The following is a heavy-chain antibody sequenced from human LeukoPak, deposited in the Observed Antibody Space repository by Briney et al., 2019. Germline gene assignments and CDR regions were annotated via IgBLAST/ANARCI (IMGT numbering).Heavy chain of an antibody. V-gene: IGHV4-39*07. Sequence: SETLSLTCTVSGGSLSSSSYYWGWIRQPPGKGLEWIGSIYYSGSTYYNPSLKSRVTISVDTSKNQFSLKLSSVTAADTAVYYCARDSGSGTFPYGYYYYGMDVWGQGTTVTVSS. CDR3: ARDSGSGTFPYGYYYYGMDV. CDR1: GGSLSSSSYY. D-gene: IGHD1-14*01. CDR2: IYYSGST. J-gene: IGHJ6*02.